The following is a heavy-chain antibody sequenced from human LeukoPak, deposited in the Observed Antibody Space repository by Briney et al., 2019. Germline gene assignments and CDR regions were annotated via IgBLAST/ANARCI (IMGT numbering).Heavy chain of an antibody. CDR3: ARGLGAIDY. Sequence: GASVKVSCKASGYTFTNQGISWVRQAPGQGFESMGWISAYNGKTEYAEKFQGRVTMSTDTSTSTAYLELTSLTSDDTAVYFCARGLGAIDYWGQGTLVTVSS. V-gene: IGHV1-18*01. D-gene: IGHD3-10*01. CDR1: GYTFTNQG. CDR2: ISAYNGKT. J-gene: IGHJ4*02.